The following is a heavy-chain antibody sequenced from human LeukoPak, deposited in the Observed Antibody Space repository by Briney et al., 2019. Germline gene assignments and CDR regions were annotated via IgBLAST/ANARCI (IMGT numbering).Heavy chain of an antibody. V-gene: IGHV1-69*13. CDR1: GGTFSSYA. D-gene: IGHD6-13*01. J-gene: IGHJ3*02. Sequence: SVKVSCKASGGTFSSYAISWVRQAPGQGLEWMGGIIPIFGTANYAQKFQGRVTITADESTSTAYMELSSLRSEDTAVYYCATENRYSSSWEDAFDIWGQGTMVTVPS. CDR2: IIPIFGTA. CDR3: ATENRYSSSWEDAFDI.